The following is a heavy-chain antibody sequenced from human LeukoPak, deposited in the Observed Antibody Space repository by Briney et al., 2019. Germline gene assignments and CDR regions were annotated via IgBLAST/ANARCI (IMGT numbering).Heavy chain of an antibody. CDR2: ISSSSSYI. V-gene: IGHV3-21*01. D-gene: IGHD3-3*01. J-gene: IGHJ6*02. Sequence: GGSLRLSCAASGFTFSSYSMNWVRQAPGKGLEWVSSISSSSSYIYYADSVKGRFTISRGNAKNSLYLQMNSLRAEDTAVYYCARVKYYDFWSGYTLPDVWGQGTTVTVSS. CDR3: ARVKYYDFWSGYTLPDV. CDR1: GFTFSSYS.